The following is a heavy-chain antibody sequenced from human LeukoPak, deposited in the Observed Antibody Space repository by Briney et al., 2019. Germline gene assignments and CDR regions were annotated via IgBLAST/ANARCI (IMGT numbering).Heavy chain of an antibody. V-gene: IGHV4-61*02. CDR1: GGSISSGSYY. J-gene: IGHJ5*02. CDR2: IYTSGST. CDR3: ARDTLYRSKFDP. D-gene: IGHD1-26*01. Sequence: PSQTLSLTCTVSGGSISSGSYYWSWIRQPAGKGLEWIGRIYTSGSTNYNPSLKSRVTISVDTSKNQFSLKLSSVTAADTAVYYCARDTLYRSKFDPWGQGTLVTVSS.